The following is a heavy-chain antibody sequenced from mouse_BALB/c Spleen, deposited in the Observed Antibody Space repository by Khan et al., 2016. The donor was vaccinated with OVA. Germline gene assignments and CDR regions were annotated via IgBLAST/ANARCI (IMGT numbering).Heavy chain of an antibody. V-gene: IGHV2-2*02. J-gene: IGHJ3*01. CDR3: GRRGYDYGWGALIAY. CDR2: IWSAGST. Sequence: QVQLKQSGPGLVQPSQSLSITCTVSGCSLNNYSVHWVRQSPGKGLEWLGVIWSAGSTDYNAAFISSMTISKDNSRNQIFFRMNSLQPNDTAIYYCGRRGYDYGWGALIAYWVQGALVTVSA. CDR1: GCSLNNYS. D-gene: IGHD2-4*01.